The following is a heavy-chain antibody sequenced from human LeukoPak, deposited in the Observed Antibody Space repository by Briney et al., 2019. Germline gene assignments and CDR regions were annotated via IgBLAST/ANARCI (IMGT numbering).Heavy chain of an antibody. V-gene: IGHV3-23*01. CDR2: ISASGGST. CDR3: AREVPDFGFVVVVTGTPYCDE. Sequence: GGSLGLSCAASEFTFNSYALTWVRLAAEKGLEWVSGISASGGSTSYADSVKGRFTLSSDNFKITLYLQMNSLRAGDTAVYYVAREVPDFGFVVVVTGTPYCDEWGQGTLVTVSS. J-gene: IGHJ4*02. D-gene: IGHD2-15*01. CDR1: EFTFNSYA.